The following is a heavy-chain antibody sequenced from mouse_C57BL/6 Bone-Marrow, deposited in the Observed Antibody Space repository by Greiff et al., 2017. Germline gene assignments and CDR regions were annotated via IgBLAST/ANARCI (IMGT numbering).Heavy chain of an antibody. Sequence: EVQLQQSGPELVKPGASVKMSCKASGYTFTDYNMHWVKQSHGKSLEWIGYINPNNGGTSYNQKFKGKATLTVNKSSSTAYMELRSLTSEDSAVYYCARLFYDYDDWFAYWGQGTLVTVSA. D-gene: IGHD2-4*01. CDR2: INPNNGGT. CDR1: GYTFTDYN. CDR3: ARLFYDYDDWFAY. V-gene: IGHV1-22*01. J-gene: IGHJ3*01.